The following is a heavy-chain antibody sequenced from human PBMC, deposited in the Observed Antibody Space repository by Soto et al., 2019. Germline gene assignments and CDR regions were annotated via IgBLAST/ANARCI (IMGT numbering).Heavy chain of an antibody. V-gene: IGHV4-59*01. J-gene: IGHJ1*01. CDR3: ARVSCSSTSCYPHF. D-gene: IGHD2-2*01. CDR2: IYYSGST. Sequence: PSETLSLTCTVSGGSISSYYWSWIRQPPGKGLEWIGYIYYSGSTNYNPSLKSRDTISVDTSKNQFSLKLSSVTAADTAVYYCARVSCSSTSCYPHFWGQGTLVTVSS. CDR1: GGSISSYY.